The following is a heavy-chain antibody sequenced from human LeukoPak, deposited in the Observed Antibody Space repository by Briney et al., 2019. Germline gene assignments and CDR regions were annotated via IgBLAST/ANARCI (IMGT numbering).Heavy chain of an antibody. CDR3: ARGFRDDYGDYVPPPLEFGYYYYMDV. Sequence: GESLKISCKGSGYSFTSYWIGWVRQMPGKGLEWMGIIYPGDSDTRYSPSFQGQVTISADKSISTAYLQWSSLKASDTAMYYCARGFRDDYGDYVPPPLEFGYYYYMDVWGKGTTVTVSS. CDR2: IYPGDSDT. CDR1: GYSFTSYW. V-gene: IGHV5-51*01. D-gene: IGHD4-17*01. J-gene: IGHJ6*03.